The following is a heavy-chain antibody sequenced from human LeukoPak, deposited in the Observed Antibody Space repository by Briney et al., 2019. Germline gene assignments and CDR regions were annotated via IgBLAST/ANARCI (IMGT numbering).Heavy chain of an antibody. CDR3: AREGVGATTQAFDI. CDR1: GFTFSSYA. CDR2: INDNGDGT. D-gene: IGHD1-26*01. J-gene: IGHJ3*02. V-gene: IGHV3-23*01. Sequence: GGSLRLSCAASGFTFSSYAMSWVRQAPGKGLKWVSTINDNGDGTYYADSVKGRFTVSRDNFYNTVSLQMNSLRDEDTGVYYCAREGVGATTQAFDIWGQGTMVTVS.